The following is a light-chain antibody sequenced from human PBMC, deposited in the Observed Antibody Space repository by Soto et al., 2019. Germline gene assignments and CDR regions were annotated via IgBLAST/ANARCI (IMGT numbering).Light chain of an antibody. J-gene: IGKJ1*01. CDR3: QQYIYWPWT. Sequence: EIVMTQSPATLSVSPGERATLSCRASQSVSSTLAWYQQKSGQAPRLLIYGASTRATGIPARFSGSGSGTEFTLTISSLQSEDFAVYYCQQYIYWPWTFGQGTKVEIK. CDR2: GAS. V-gene: IGKV3-15*01. CDR1: QSVSST.